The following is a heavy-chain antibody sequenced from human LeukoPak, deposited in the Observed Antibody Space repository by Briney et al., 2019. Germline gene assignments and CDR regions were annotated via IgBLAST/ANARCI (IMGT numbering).Heavy chain of an antibody. Sequence: GGSLRLSCAASGFTFSSYAMSWIRQAPGKGLEWVSAISGSGGSAYYADSVKGRFTISRDNSKNTLYLQMNSLRAEDTAVYYCAKVDCSGGSCYYPDYWGQGTLVTVSS. D-gene: IGHD2-15*01. CDR3: AKVDCSGGSCYYPDY. J-gene: IGHJ4*02. CDR1: GFTFSSYA. CDR2: ISGSGGSA. V-gene: IGHV3-23*01.